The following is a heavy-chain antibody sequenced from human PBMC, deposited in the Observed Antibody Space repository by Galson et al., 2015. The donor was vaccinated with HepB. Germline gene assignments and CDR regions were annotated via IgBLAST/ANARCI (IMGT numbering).Heavy chain of an antibody. CDR1: GFIVSRNY. V-gene: IGHV3-66*01. Sequence: SLRLSCAPSGFIVSRNYMTWVRQAPGKGLEWVSIIYSGGSTFYADSVKGRFTISRDNSKSTLFLQMDSLRVEDTAVYYCARDQAGRTIWGQGTMVTVSS. D-gene: IGHD1-26*01. CDR3: ARDQAGRTI. CDR2: IYSGGST. J-gene: IGHJ3*02.